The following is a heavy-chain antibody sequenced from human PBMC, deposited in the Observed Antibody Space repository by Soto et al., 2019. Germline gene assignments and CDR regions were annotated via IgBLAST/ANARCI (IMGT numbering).Heavy chain of an antibody. D-gene: IGHD1-26*01. CDR1: GYTFTTYA. CDR2: INPAGGNT. Sequence: QVQLVQSGAEVKKPGASVKVSCKASGYTFTTYALHWVPQAPGQRLSGMGWINPAGGNTKYSRRFQDRVTITRDTSASTGYMELSSLRSEDTAVYYCGRSVVGATGEILYNAMDVWGQGTTVTVSS. V-gene: IGHV1-3*01. J-gene: IGHJ6*02. CDR3: GRSVVGATGEILYNAMDV.